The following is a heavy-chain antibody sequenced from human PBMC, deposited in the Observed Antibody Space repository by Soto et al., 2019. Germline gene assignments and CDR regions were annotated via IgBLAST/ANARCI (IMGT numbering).Heavy chain of an antibody. CDR3: ATGRPEATVLDY. J-gene: IGHJ4*02. D-gene: IGHD1-26*01. V-gene: IGHV3-11*01. CDR2: ISSSGSSI. CDR1: GFTFSDYY. Sequence: GVLRLSCAASGFTFSDYYMSWIRQAPGKGLEWISYISSSGSSIHYADSVKGRFTISRDNAKNSLYLQMNSLRADDSAVYFCATGRPEATVLDYWGQGTLVTVSS.